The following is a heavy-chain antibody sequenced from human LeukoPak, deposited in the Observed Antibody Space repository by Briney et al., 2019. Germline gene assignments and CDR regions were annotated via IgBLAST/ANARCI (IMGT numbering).Heavy chain of an antibody. V-gene: IGHV4-31*03. CDR3: ASKAVGATPGDWFDP. Sequence: PSQTLSLTCTVSGGSISSGGYYWSWIRQHPGKGLEWIGYIYYSGSTYYNPSLKSRVTISVDTPKNQFSLKLSSVTAADTAVYYCASKAVGATPGDWFDPWGQGTLVTVSS. CDR1: GGSISSGGYY. D-gene: IGHD1-26*01. J-gene: IGHJ5*02. CDR2: IYYSGST.